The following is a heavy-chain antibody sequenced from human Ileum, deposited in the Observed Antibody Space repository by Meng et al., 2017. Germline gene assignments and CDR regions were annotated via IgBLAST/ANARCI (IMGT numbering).Heavy chain of an antibody. J-gene: IGHJ4*02. D-gene: IGHD3-3*01. CDR1: GGIVSSNIAA. Sequence: QVHRHRSGPDMLNPPPPLSPPGAVSGGIVSSNIAAWNWIRQSPLGGLEWLGRTYYRSKWYSEYAVSVKSRISITPDTSKNQFSLQMNSVTLEDTAVYYCASGSGSLDYWGPGTLVTVSS. CDR2: TYYRSKWYS. V-gene: IGHV6-1*02. CDR3: ASGSGSLDY.